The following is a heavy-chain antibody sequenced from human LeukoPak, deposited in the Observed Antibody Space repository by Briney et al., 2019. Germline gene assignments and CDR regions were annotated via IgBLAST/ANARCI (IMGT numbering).Heavy chain of an antibody. Sequence: SETLSLTCTVAGDSISSSNYYWGWIRQPPGKGLEWIGTTYQSGDTYFNPSLKSRVTISVDTSKNQFSLELTSVTAADTALYFCARHGVGGVPDYWGQGTLVTVSS. CDR1: GDSISSSNYY. V-gene: IGHV4-39*01. CDR2: TYQSGDT. CDR3: ARHGVGGVPDY. D-gene: IGHD3-16*01. J-gene: IGHJ4*02.